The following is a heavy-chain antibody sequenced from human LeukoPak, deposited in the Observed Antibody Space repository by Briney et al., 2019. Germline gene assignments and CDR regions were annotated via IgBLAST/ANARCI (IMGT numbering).Heavy chain of an antibody. V-gene: IGHV4-4*07. Sequence: SETLSLTCTVSGGSISSYYWSWIRQPAGKGLEWIGRIYTSGSTNYSPSLKSRVTMSVDTSKNQFSLKLSSVTAADTAVYYCARDQLVVVPAANNWFDPWGQGTLVTVSS. J-gene: IGHJ5*02. CDR3: ARDQLVVVPAANNWFDP. CDR1: GGSISSYY. D-gene: IGHD2-2*01. CDR2: IYTSGST.